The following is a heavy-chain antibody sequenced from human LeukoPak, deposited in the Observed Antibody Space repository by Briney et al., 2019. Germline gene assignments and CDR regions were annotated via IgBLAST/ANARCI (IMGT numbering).Heavy chain of an antibody. V-gene: IGHV4-59*12. CDR3: ARRVLLTLAVGPDNWFDP. CDR2: FHYSGNT. J-gene: IGHJ5*02. D-gene: IGHD2-15*01. CDR1: GGSISSYY. Sequence: SETLSLTCTVSGGSISSYYWIWIRQPPGKGLECIGYFHYSGNTNYNPSLNSRVTISVDTSKNQFSLRLSSVTAADTAVYYCARRVLLTLAVGPDNWFDPWGQGTLVTVSS.